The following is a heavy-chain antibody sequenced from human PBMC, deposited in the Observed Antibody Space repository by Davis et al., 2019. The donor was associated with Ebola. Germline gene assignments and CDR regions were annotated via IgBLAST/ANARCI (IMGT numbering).Heavy chain of an antibody. D-gene: IGHD4-17*01. CDR3: ARDRDYGDRLMYYYYGMDV. Sequence: GGSLRLSCAASGFTFSSYAMSWVRQAPGKGLEWVSAISGSGGSTYYADSVKGRFTISRDNAKNSLYLQMNSLRAEDTAVYYCARDRDYGDRLMYYYYGMDVWGQGTTVIVSS. CDR1: GFTFSSYA. CDR2: ISGSGGST. V-gene: IGHV3-23*01. J-gene: IGHJ6*02.